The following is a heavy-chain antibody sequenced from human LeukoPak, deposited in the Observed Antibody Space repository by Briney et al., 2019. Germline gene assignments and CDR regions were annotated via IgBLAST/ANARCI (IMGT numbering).Heavy chain of an antibody. J-gene: IGHJ6*03. D-gene: IGHD3-3*01. CDR3: TRDYDFWSGQASYMDV. CDR2: IKSKTDGGTT. Sequence: GGSLRLSCAASGFTFSNAWMSWVRQAPGKGLEWVGRIKSKTDGGTTDYAAPVKGRFTISRDDSKNTLYLQMNSLKTEDTAVYYCTRDYDFWSGQASYMDVWGKGTTVTVSS. CDR1: GFTFSNAW. V-gene: IGHV3-15*01.